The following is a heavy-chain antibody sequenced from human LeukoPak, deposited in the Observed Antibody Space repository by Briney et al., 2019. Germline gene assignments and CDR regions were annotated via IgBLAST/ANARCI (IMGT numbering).Heavy chain of an antibody. CDR3: ARVRGSVSHITLFDY. Sequence: SETLSLTCTVSGGSISSYYWSWIRQAPGKGLEWIGYIYYSGSTNYNPSLKSRVTISVDTSKNQFSLKLSSVTAADTAVYFCARVRGSVSHITLFDYWGQGTLVTVSS. V-gene: IGHV4-59*01. CDR2: IYYSGST. CDR1: GGSISSYY. J-gene: IGHJ4*02. D-gene: IGHD1-26*01.